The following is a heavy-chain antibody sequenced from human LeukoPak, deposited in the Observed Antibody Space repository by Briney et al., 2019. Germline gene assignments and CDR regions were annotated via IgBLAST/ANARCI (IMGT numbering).Heavy chain of an antibody. CDR2: IIPIFGTA. Sequence: GASVKVSCKASGGTFSSYAISWVLQAPGQGLEWMGRIIPIFGTANYAQKFQGRVTITTDESTSTAYMELSSLRSEDTAVYYCARRPYYDFWSGYYDNWFDPWGQGTLVTVSS. J-gene: IGHJ5*02. V-gene: IGHV1-69*05. CDR3: ARRPYYDFWSGYYDNWFDP. CDR1: GGTFSSYA. D-gene: IGHD3-3*01.